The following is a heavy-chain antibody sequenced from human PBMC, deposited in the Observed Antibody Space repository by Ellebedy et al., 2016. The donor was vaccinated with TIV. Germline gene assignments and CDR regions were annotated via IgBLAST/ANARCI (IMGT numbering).Heavy chain of an antibody. CDR3: ATHDISWGPYYFVY. Sequence: GGSLRLXXAASGFIFDRYAMSWVRQAPGKGLEWVAAISGNGDSTYYSDSVKGRFTISRDTATATLYLQMNSLRAGDTAVYYCATHDISWGPYYFVYWGQGTLVTVSS. CDR2: ISGNGDST. CDR1: GFIFDRYA. V-gene: IGHV3-23*01. D-gene: IGHD3-9*01. J-gene: IGHJ4*02.